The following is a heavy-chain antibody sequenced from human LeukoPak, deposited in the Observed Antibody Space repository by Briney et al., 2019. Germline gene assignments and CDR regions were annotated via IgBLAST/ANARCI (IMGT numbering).Heavy chain of an antibody. CDR3: AKAIAGPVWYFDL. D-gene: IGHD6-13*01. CDR1: RYTFSSYA. V-gene: IGHV3-23*01. CDR2: ISGRGDST. J-gene: IGHJ2*01. Sequence: GGSLRLSCAASRYTFSSYAMSWVRQAPGEGLEWVSTISGRGDSTYYADSVKGRFTISRDNSRNTLYLQMNTLRAEDTAVYYCAKAIAGPVWYFDLWGRGTLVTVSS.